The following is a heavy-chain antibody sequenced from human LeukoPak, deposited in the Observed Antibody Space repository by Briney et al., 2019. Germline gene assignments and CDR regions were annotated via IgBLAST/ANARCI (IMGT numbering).Heavy chain of an antibody. V-gene: IGHV3-23*01. CDR2: ISGSGANT. CDR1: GFTFSNYG. D-gene: IGHD4-11*01. Sequence: GGSLRLSCAASGFTFSNYGMSWVRQAPGRGLEWVSVISGSGANTYYADSVKGRFTISRDNSKNTLYLQVNSLRAEDTAVYYCAKAKSYYSNYDYWGQGTLVTVSS. J-gene: IGHJ4*02. CDR3: AKAKSYYSNYDY.